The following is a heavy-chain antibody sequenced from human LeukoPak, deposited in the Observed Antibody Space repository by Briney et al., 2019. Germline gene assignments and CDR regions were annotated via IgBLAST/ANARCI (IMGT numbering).Heavy chain of an antibody. Sequence: PSETLSLTCAVYGGSFSGYYWSWIRQPPGKGLEWIGEINHSGSTNYNPSLKSRVTISVDTSKNQFSLKLSSVTAADTAVYYCASILPAYYDFWSGYYATNDAFDIWGQGTMVIVSS. CDR3: ASILPAYYDFWSGYYATNDAFDI. CDR1: GGSFSGYY. CDR2: INHSGST. J-gene: IGHJ3*02. V-gene: IGHV4-34*01. D-gene: IGHD3-3*01.